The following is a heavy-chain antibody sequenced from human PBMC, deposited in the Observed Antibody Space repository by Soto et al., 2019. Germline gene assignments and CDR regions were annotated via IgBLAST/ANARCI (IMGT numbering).Heavy chain of an antibody. J-gene: IGHJ6*03. Sequence: SATLSLTFTILLSSSLISTSYSGWIRQPPGKGLEWIGSINYSGSTYYSPSLKSRVTISADTSKNQFSLKLSSVTAADTAVYYCARPVNYYYYYMDVWGKGTMVT. CDR1: LSSSLISTSY. V-gene: IGHV4-39*01. CDR3: ARPVNYYYYYMDV. CDR2: INYSGST.